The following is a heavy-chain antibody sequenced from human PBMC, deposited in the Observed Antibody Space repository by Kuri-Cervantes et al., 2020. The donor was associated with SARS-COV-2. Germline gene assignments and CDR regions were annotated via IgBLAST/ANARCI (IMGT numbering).Heavy chain of an antibody. CDR2: ISYDGSNK. V-gene: IGHV3-30-3*01. CDR3: ARHGENDFWSGYDAFDI. D-gene: IGHD3-3*01. CDR1: GFTFSSYA. J-gene: IGHJ3*02. Sequence: GESLKISCAASGFTFSSYAMHWVRQAPGKGPEWVAVISYDGSNKYYADSVKGRFTISRDNAKNSLYLQMNSLRAEDTAVYYCARHGENDFWSGYDAFDIWGQGTMVTVSS.